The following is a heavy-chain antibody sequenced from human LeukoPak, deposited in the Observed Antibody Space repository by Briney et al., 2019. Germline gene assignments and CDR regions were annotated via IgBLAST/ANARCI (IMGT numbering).Heavy chain of an antibody. J-gene: IGHJ3*02. D-gene: IGHD3-22*01. CDR1: GYSISSGYY. CDR3: ARWLLYAFDI. V-gene: IGHV4-38-2*01. Sequence: SETLSLTCAVSGYSISSGYYWGWIRQPPGKGLEWIGSIYHSGSTYYNPSLKSRVTISVDTSKNLFSLKLSSVTAADTAVYYCARWLLYAFDIWGQGTMVTVSS. CDR2: IYHSGST.